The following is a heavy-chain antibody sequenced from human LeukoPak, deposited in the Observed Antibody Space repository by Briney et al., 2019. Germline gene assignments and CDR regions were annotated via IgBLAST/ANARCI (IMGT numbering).Heavy chain of an antibody. V-gene: IGHV3-23*01. D-gene: IGHD1/OR15-1a*01. Sequence: GGSLRLSCAASGFTFSSYAMSWVRQAPGKGLEWVSAISGSGGSTYYADSVKGRFTISRDNSKNTLYLQMNSLRAEDTAVYYCAKGSHITGKTREAFDIWGLGTMVTVSS. CDR3: AKGSHITGKTREAFDI. CDR2: ISGSGGST. J-gene: IGHJ3*02. CDR1: GFTFSSYA.